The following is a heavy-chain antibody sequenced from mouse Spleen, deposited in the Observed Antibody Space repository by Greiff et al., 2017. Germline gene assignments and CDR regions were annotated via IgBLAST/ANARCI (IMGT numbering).Heavy chain of an antibody. CDR1: GFTFSSYA. J-gene: IGHJ1*01. Sequence: EVMLVESGGGLVKRGGSLKLSCAASGFTFSSYAMSWVRQTPEKRLEWVAAISSGGGNTYYPDSVKGRFTISRDNAKNTLYLQMSSLKSEDTAMYYCARRYGNLWYFDVWGAGTTVTVSS. V-gene: IGHV5-9*01. CDR3: ARRYGNLWYFDV. D-gene: IGHD2-1*01. CDR2: ISSGGGNT.